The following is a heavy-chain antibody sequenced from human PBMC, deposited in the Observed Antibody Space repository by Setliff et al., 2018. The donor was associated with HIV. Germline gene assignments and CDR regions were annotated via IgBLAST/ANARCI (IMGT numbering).Heavy chain of an antibody. CDR3: ANPPTVTTDYYYYYMDV. V-gene: IGHV3-23*01. CDR2: ISGSGGSA. D-gene: IGHD4-4*01. CDR1: GFTFSNYA. J-gene: IGHJ6*03. Sequence: GGSLRLSCVASGFTFSNYAMSWVRQAPGKGLEWVSSISGSGGSAHYADSVKGRLTSSRDNSKNKLYLQMNSLRAEDTAVYYCANPPTVTTDYYYYYMDVWGKGTTVTVSS.